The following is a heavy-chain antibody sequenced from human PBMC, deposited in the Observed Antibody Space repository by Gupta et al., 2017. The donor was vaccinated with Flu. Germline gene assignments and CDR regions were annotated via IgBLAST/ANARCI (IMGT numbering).Heavy chain of an antibody. Sequence: QVQLQESGPGLVKPSQTLSLTSAVSFGSINSGDYYWSWIRQHPGRGLEWIGYIYYSGSTYYNPSLKSRATISLDTSKNQFSLKLSSVTAADTAKYYCARDAYGSGHFDYWGQGILVTVSS. CDR3: ARDAYGSGHFDY. CDR1: FGSINSGDYY. CDR2: IYYSGST. J-gene: IGHJ4*02. D-gene: IGHD3-10*01. V-gene: IGHV4-31*11.